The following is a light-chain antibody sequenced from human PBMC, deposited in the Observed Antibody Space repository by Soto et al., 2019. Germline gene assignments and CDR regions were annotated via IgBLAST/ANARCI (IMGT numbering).Light chain of an antibody. CDR3: QQYKSWRT. CDR2: DVS. CDR1: QSVTSS. V-gene: IGKV3-11*01. Sequence: EIVLTQSPATLSLSPGDRATLSCRASQSVTSSLAWFQQKPGQAPRLLIYDVSRRATAIPARFSGSGSGTDFTLTISSLEPEDFAVYYCQQYKSWRTFGQGTNVEIK. J-gene: IGKJ1*01.